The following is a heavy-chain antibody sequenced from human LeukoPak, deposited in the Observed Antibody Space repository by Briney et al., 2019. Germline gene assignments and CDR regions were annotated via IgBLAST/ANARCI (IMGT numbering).Heavy chain of an antibody. J-gene: IGHJ2*01. CDR3: ARGWRNNWYFDL. Sequence: SETLSLTCTVSGYSISSGYYWGWIRQPPGKGLEWIGEINYSGSTNYNPSLKSRVTISIDTSKNQFSLKLSSVTAADTAVFYCARGWRNNWYFDLWGRGNLVAVSS. CDR1: GYSISSGYY. CDR2: INYSGST. V-gene: IGHV4-38-2*02. D-gene: IGHD1-1*01.